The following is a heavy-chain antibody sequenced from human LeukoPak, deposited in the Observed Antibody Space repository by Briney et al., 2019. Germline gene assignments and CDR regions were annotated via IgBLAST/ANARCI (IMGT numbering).Heavy chain of an antibody. V-gene: IGHV1-69*06. CDR2: IIPMFGRA. D-gene: IGHD2-8*01. CDR3: AASLGYCTCNVCYFKY. CDR1: GGTFMIYD. J-gene: IGHJ4*02. Sequence: SVTVSFKASGGTFMIYDMSWVRQARGQGREWVGGIIPMFGRANYAQNFQGIVTISAATSTSTAYMELSSLSSEDTAVYYCAASLGYCTCNVCYFKYWGQGTLVTVSS.